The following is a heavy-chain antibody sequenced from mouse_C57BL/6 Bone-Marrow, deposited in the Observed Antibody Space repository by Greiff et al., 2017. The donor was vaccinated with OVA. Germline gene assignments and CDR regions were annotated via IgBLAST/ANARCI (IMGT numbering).Heavy chain of an antibody. V-gene: IGHV1-7*01. J-gene: IGHJ2*01. CDR2: INPSSGYT. Sequence: QVQLQQSGAELAQPGASVKLSCKASGYTFTSYWMHWVKQRPGPGLEWIGYINPSSGYTKYNQKFKGKATLTADKSSITAYLQLSSLTYDYSAVYYCASRWFHCYWGQGTTLTVSS. CDR3: ASRWFHCY. CDR1: GYTFTSYW. D-gene: IGHD2-3*01.